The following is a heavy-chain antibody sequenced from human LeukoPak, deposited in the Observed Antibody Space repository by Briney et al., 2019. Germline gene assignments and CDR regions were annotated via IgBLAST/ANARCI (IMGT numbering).Heavy chain of an antibody. D-gene: IGHD3-22*01. J-gene: IGHJ4*02. Sequence: PGGSLRLSCAASGFTLSSYWMSWVRQAPGKGLEWVANIKQDGSEKYYVDSVKGRFTISRDNAKNSLYLQMNSLRAEDTAVYYCARVAIGYYYDSSGYPFPLPYYFDYWGQGTLVTVSS. CDR3: ARVAIGYYYDSSGYPFPLPYYFDY. V-gene: IGHV3-7*01. CDR2: IKQDGSEK. CDR1: GFTLSSYW.